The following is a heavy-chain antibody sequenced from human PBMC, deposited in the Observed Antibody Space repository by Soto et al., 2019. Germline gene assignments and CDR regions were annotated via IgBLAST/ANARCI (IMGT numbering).Heavy chain of an antibody. CDR1: VFTFSSYA. J-gene: IGHJ5*02. V-gene: IGHV3-23*01. CDR3: AKDLKREGFIAARGSRGWNWFDP. Sequence: GWSLRLSCASSVFTFSSYAMRWVRQAPGKGLEWVSAISGSGGSTYYADSVKGRFTISRDNSKNTLYLQMNSLRAEDTAVYYCAKDLKREGFIAARGSRGWNWFDPWGQGTLVTVSS. CDR2: ISGSGGST. D-gene: IGHD6-6*01.